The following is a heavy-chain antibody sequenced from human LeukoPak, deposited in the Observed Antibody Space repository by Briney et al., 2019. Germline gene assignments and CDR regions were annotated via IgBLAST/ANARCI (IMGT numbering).Heavy chain of an antibody. CDR3: ARVLTGSNRQLDY. V-gene: IGHV3-21*01. CDR1: GFTFSSYS. D-gene: IGHD3-9*01. CDR2: ISSSSSYI. Sequence: GGSLRLSCAASGFTFSSYSMNWVRQAPGKGLEWVSSISSSSSYIYYADSVKGRFTISGDNAKNSLYLQMNSLRAEDTAVYYCARVLTGSNRQLDYWGQGTLVTVSS. J-gene: IGHJ4*02.